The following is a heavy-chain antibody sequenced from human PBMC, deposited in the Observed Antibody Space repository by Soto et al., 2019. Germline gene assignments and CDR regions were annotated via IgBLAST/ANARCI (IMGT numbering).Heavy chain of an antibody. CDR3: ASGDYNAGGSYYYYYYGMDV. Sequence: PSETLSLTCAVYGGSFSGYYWSWIRQPPGKGLEWIGEINHSGSTNYNPSLKSRVTISVDTSKNQFSLKLSSVTAADTAVYYCASGDYNAGGSYYYYYYGMDVCGQGTTVTVSS. CDR2: INHSGST. D-gene: IGHD4-4*01. CDR1: GGSFSGYY. V-gene: IGHV4-34*01. J-gene: IGHJ6*02.